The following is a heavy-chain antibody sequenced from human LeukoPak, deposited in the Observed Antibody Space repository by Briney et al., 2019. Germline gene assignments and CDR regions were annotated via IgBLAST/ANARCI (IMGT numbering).Heavy chain of an antibody. V-gene: IGHV1-8*03. D-gene: IGHD3-16*01. CDR3: ARGRNWGDLARAINYYYYYMDG. J-gene: IGHJ6*03. CDR1: AYTFTIYD. Sequence: ASVNVSCKASAYTFTIYDINLMRQATGPGLEWMGWINPNSGNTAYAHKFQGRGTITRNTSISTAYMELSSMRSEDTAVYYCARGRNWGDLARAINYYYYYMDGWGEGTTVTVSS. CDR2: INPNSGNT.